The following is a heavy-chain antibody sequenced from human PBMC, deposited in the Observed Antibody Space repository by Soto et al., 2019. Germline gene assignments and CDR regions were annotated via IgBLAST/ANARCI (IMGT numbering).Heavy chain of an antibody. D-gene: IGHD6-19*01. CDR3: ARDGTYASGWYNKTTYTLDV. Sequence: SETLSLTCAVYGGSFSGYYWSWIRQPPGKGLEWIGEINHSGSTNYNPSLKSRVTISVDTSKNQFSLKLSSVTAADTAVYYCARDGTYASGWYNKTTYTLDVWGQGTTVTVSS. V-gene: IGHV4-34*01. CDR1: GGSFSGYY. CDR2: INHSGST. J-gene: IGHJ6*02.